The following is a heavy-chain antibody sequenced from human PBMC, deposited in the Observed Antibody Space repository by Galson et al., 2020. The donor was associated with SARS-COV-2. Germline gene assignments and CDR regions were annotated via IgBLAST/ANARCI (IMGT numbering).Heavy chain of an antibody. CDR1: GFTFSSYG. CDR2: ISYDGSNK. V-gene: IGHV3-30*18. D-gene: IGHD6-6*01. Sequence: GGSLRLSCAASGFTFSSYGMHWVRQAPGKGLEWVAVISYDGSNKYYADSVKGRFTISRDNSKNTLYLQMNSLRAEDTAVYYCAKLGSSSSPSYYYYYGMDVWGQGTTVTVSS. J-gene: IGHJ6*02. CDR3: AKLGSSSSPSYYYYYGMDV.